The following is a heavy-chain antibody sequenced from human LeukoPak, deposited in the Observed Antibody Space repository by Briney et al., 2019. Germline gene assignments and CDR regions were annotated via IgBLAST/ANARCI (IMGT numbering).Heavy chain of an antibody. CDR1: GGSISSGGYS. Sequence: SETLSLTCTVSGGSISSGGYSWSWIRQHPGKGLEWIGYIYYSGSTYYNPSLKSRVTISVDTSKNQFSLKLSSVTAADTAVYYCARDERFGEKRWFDPWGQGTLVTVSS. CDR2: IYYSGST. V-gene: IGHV4-31*03. D-gene: IGHD3-10*01. J-gene: IGHJ5*02. CDR3: ARDERFGEKRWFDP.